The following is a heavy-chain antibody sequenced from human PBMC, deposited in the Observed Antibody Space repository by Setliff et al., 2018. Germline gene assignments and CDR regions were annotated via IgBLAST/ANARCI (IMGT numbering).Heavy chain of an antibody. CDR2: MNPNSGNT. V-gene: IGHV1-8*02. J-gene: IGHJ6*02. Sequence: ASVKVSCKASGYTFTSYDINWVRQATGQGLEWMGWMNPNSGNTGYAQKFQGRVTMTWNTSISTAYMELSSLRSEDTAVYYCARGRERDYNFWSGYYTYYYYGMDVWGQGTTVTVSS. D-gene: IGHD3-3*01. CDR1: GYTFTSYD. CDR3: ARGRERDYNFWSGYYTYYYYGMDV.